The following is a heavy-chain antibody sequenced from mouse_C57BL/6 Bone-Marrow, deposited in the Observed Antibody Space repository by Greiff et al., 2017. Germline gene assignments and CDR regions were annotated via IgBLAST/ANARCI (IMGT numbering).Heavy chain of an antibody. CDR1: GYTFTSYW. CDR2: IDPSDSYT. CDR3: ARGRGYYSNHAMDY. Sequence: QVQLQQSGAELVKPGASVKLSCKASGYTFTSYWMQWVKQRPGQGLEWIGEIDPSDSYTNNNQKFKGKATLTVNTSSSTAYMQLSSLTSEDSAVYYCARGRGYYSNHAMDYWGQGTSVTVTS. J-gene: IGHJ4*01. D-gene: IGHD2-5*01. V-gene: IGHV1-50*01.